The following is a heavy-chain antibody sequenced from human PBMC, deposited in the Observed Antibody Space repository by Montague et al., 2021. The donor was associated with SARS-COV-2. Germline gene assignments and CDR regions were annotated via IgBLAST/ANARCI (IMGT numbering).Heavy chain of an antibody. V-gene: IGHV4-59*13. J-gene: IGHJ4*02. CDR1: GGSISSYY. Sequence: SETLSLTCTVSGGSISSYYWSWIRQPPGKGLEWSGYIYYGGSTNYNPSLKSRVTISVDTSKNQFSLKLSSVTAADTAVYYCARDLGDYWGQGTLVTVSS. CDR3: ARDLGDY. CDR2: IYYGGST.